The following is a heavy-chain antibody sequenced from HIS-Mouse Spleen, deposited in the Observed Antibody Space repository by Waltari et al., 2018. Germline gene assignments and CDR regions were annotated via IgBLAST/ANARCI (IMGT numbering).Heavy chain of an antibody. CDR3: ARDDPVATNAFDI. V-gene: IGHV3-48*01. CDR2: ISSSSSTI. CDR1: GFTFSSYS. J-gene: IGHJ3*02. D-gene: IGHD5-12*01. Sequence: EVQLVESGGGLVQPGGSLRLSCAASGFTFSSYSMNWVRQAPGKGLEWVSYISSSSSTIYYADSVKGRFTISRDNAKNSLYLQMNSLRAEDTAVYYCARDDPVATNAFDIWGQGTMVTVSS.